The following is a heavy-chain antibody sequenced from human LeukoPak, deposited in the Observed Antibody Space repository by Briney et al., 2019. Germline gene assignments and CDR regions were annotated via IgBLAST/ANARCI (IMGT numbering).Heavy chain of an antibody. J-gene: IGHJ5*02. D-gene: IGHD3-3*01. Sequence: SXTLSLTCTVPGGSISSGSYYWSWIRQPAGKGLEWIVRIYTSGSTNYNPSLKSRVTISVDTSKNQFSLKLSSVTAADTAVYYCARDFWSGYYIFWFDPWGQGTLVTVSS. CDR3: ARDFWSGYYIFWFDP. CDR2: IYTSGST. V-gene: IGHV4-61*02. CDR1: GGSISSGSYY.